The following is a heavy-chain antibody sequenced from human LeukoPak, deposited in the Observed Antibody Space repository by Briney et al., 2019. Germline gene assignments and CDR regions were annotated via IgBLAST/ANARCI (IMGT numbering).Heavy chain of an antibody. V-gene: IGHV1-69*13. Sequence: VASVKVSCRASGGTFSSYAISWVRQAPGQGLEWMGGIIPIFGTANYAQKFQGRVTITADESTSTAYMELSSLRSEDTAVYYCARVKITMVRGVITNWFDPWGQGTLVTVSS. J-gene: IGHJ5*02. D-gene: IGHD3-10*01. CDR1: GGTFSSYA. CDR2: IIPIFGTA. CDR3: ARVKITMVRGVITNWFDP.